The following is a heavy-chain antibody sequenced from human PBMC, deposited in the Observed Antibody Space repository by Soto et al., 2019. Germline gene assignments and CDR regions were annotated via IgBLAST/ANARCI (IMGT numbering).Heavy chain of an antibody. CDR2: ISYDGSNK. Sequence: QVQLVESGGGVVQPGRSLRLSCAASGFTFSSYGMHWVRQAPGKGLEWVAVISYDGSNKYYADSVKGRFTISRYNSKNTLYLQINSLIAEDTAVYYCAGGPHSPSGVGYFDHWGQGTLVTVSS. D-gene: IGHD3-10*01. V-gene: IGHV3-30*03. J-gene: IGHJ4*02. CDR1: GFTFSSYG. CDR3: AGGPHSPSGVGYFDH.